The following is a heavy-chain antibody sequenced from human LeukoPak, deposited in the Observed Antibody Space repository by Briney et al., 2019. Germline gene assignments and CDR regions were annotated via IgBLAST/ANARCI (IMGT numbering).Heavy chain of an antibody. V-gene: IGHV3-7*04. J-gene: IGHJ4*02. CDR3: TRVGYIDEGIDY. D-gene: IGHD5-24*01. Sequence: GGSLRLSCAASGFTFSNYWMSWVRQAPEKGLEWVANIKQDGGEKSYVDSVKGRFTISRDNAKNSLYLQMNSLRAEDTAIYYCTRVGYIDEGIDYWGQGTLVTVSS. CDR1: GFTFSNYW. CDR2: IKQDGGEK.